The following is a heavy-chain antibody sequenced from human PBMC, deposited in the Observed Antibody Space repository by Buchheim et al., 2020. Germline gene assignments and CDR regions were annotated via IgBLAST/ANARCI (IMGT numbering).Heavy chain of an antibody. Sequence: QVQLVESGGGVVRPGTSLRISCAASGFTFRSYGVHWVRRAPGKGLEWVALIWHDGSRKYYADSVKGRFTISRDNSKSTIYLQMNSLRVEDTAVYYCGRGGCSSTSCHKNWFDPWGQGTL. J-gene: IGHJ5*02. CDR3: GRGGCSSTSCHKNWFDP. CDR1: GFTFRSYG. CDR2: IWHDGSRK. V-gene: IGHV3-33*01. D-gene: IGHD2-2*02.